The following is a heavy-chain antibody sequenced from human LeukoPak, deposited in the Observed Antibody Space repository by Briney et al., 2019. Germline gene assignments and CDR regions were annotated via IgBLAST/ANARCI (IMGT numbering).Heavy chain of an antibody. V-gene: IGHV4-34*01. CDR2: INHSGST. CDR1: GGSFSGYY. CDR3: ARGQGYCSGGSCYRPFDP. D-gene: IGHD2-15*01. Sequence: PSETLSLTSAVYGGSFSGYYWSWIRQPPGKGLEWIGEINHSGSTNYNPSLKSRVTISVDTSKNQFSLKLSSVTAADTAVYYCARGQGYCSGGSCYRPFDPWGQGTLVTVSS. J-gene: IGHJ5*02.